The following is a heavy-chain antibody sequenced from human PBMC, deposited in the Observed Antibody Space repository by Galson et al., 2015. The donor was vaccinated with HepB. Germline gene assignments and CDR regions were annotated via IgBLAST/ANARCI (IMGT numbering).Heavy chain of an antibody. V-gene: IGHV3-7*03. J-gene: IGHJ3*02. D-gene: IGHD2-2*01. CDR1: GFTFSSYG. CDR3: AREGGMVVFPAARDAFDI. CDR2: IKEGGSEK. Sequence: SLRLSCAASGFTFSSYGMSWVRQAPGKGLEWVSNIKEGGSEKYYADSVKGRFTISRDNAKNSLYLQMNSLRAEDTAVYYCAREGGMVVFPAARDAFDIWGQGTMVTVSS.